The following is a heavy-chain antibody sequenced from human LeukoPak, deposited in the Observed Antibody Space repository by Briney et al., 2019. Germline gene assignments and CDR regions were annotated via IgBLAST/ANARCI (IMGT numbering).Heavy chain of an antibody. CDR2: IKQDGSAK. Sequence: GGSLRLSCAASGFTFSTYWMTWVRQAPGKGLEWVANIKQDGSAKYYVDSLRGRFSISRDNVKNALFLQMNSLSAEDTAVYYCARCPYDSTGYYSVPSHLDYWGQGTLVTVSS. D-gene: IGHD3-22*01. V-gene: IGHV3-7*01. J-gene: IGHJ4*02. CDR1: GFTFSTYW. CDR3: ARCPYDSTGYYSVPSHLDY.